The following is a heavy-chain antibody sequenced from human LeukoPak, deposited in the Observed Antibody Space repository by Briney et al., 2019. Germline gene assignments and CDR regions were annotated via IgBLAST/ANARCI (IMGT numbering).Heavy chain of an antibody. J-gene: IGHJ5*02. Sequence: PGGSLRLSCAASGFTFSSFAMVWVRQAPGKGLEWVSAISTSGASTYYADSVKGRFTISRDNSKNSLYLQMNSLRAEDTAVYYCARVHYYDSSGYYAWGQGTLVTVSS. V-gene: IGHV3-23*01. CDR1: GFTFSSFA. CDR3: ARVHYYDSSGYYA. CDR2: ISTSGAST. D-gene: IGHD3-22*01.